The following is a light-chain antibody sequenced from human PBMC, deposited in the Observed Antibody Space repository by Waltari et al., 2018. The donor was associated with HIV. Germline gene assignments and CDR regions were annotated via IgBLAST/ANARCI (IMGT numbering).Light chain of an antibody. V-gene: IGLV8-61*01. Sequence: QTVVTQAPSFSVSPGGTVTLTCGLSSGSVSTSYYPSWYQQTPGQAPRTLIYSTNTRSSGVPDRFSCSILVNKAALTITGAQADDESDYYCVLYMGSGIWVFGGGTKLTVL. J-gene: IGLJ3*02. CDR2: STN. CDR3: VLYMGSGIWV. CDR1: SGSVSTSYY.